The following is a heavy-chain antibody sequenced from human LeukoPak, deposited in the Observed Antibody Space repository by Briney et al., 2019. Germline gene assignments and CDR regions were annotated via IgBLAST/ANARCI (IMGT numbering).Heavy chain of an antibody. V-gene: IGHV4-39*01. Sequence: SETLSLTCTVSGGSISSSSYYWGWIRQPPGKGLEWIGSLYYSGSTYYNPSLKSRVTISVDTSKNQFSLKLNSATAADTAVYYCARHSGMTTVTAYLDYWGQGTLVTVSS. CDR2: LYYSGST. D-gene: IGHD4-17*01. J-gene: IGHJ4*02. CDR3: ARHSGMTTVTAYLDY. CDR1: GGSISSSSYY.